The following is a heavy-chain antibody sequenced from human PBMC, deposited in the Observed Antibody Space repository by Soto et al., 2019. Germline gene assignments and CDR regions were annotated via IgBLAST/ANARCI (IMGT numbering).Heavy chain of an antibody. CDR1: GYSFTNYW. V-gene: IGHV5-51*01. J-gene: IGHJ4*02. CDR3: ARPYFYGSRHHFDY. Sequence: GESLKISCKGSGYSFTNYWIGWVRQMPGKGLEWMGIMYPDDSDTRYSPSFQGQVTMSADKSISTAYLQWSSLKASDTAIYYCARPYFYGSRHHFDYRGQGTLVTVSS. D-gene: IGHD3-10*01. CDR2: MYPDDSDT.